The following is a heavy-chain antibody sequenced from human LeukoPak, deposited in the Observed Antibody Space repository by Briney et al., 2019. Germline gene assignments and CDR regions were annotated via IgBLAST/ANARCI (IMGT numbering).Heavy chain of an antibody. CDR2: ISAYNGNT. J-gene: IGHJ4*02. V-gene: IGHV1-18*01. CDR3: ARDQRMVRGVYLFDY. Sequence: ASVKVSCKASGYTFTSYGISWVRQAPGQGLEWMGWISAYNGNTNYAQKLQGRVTMTTDTSTSTAYMELRSLRSDDTAVYYCARDQRMVRGVYLFDYWGQGTLVTVSS. CDR1: GYTFTSYG. D-gene: IGHD3-10*01.